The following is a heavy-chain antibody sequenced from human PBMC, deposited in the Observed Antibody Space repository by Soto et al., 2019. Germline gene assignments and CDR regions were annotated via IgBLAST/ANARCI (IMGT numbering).Heavy chain of an antibody. CDR3: ARGPNYPDP. D-gene: IGHD3-10*01. V-gene: IGHV4-34*01. CDR2: INHSGST. J-gene: IGHJ5*02. CDR1: GGSFSGYY. Sequence: SETLSLTCAVYGGSFSGYYWSWIRQPPGKGLEWIGEINHSGSTNYNPSLKSRVTISVETSKNQFSLKLSSVTAADTAVYYCARGPNYPDPWGQGTLVTVSS.